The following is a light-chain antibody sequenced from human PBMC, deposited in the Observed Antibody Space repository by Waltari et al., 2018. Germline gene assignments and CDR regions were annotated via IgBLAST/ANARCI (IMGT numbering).Light chain of an antibody. CDR2: GAS. V-gene: IGKV3-15*01. CDR3: QHYDRPPFT. J-gene: IGKJ4*01. Sequence: EVVMTQSPATLSVSPGGRATISCRASQSVTNNLAWYQQRPGQAPRLLIYGASSRAPGVPARFSGSGSGTQFTLTISGLQPEDFAVYYCQHYDRPPFTFGGGTKVEI. CDR1: QSVTNN.